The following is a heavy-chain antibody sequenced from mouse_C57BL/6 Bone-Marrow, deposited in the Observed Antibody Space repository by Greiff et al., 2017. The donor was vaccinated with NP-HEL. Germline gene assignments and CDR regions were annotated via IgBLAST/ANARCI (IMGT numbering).Heavy chain of an antibody. V-gene: IGHV1-50*01. CDR1: GYTFTSYW. D-gene: IGHD2-4*01. CDR3: ARSGYYDYDEAY. J-gene: IGHJ3*01. Sequence: VQLQQPGAELVKPGASVKLSCKASGYTFTSYWMQWVKQRPGQGLEWIGEIDPSDSYTNYNQKFKGKATLTVDTSSSTAYMQLSSLTSEDSAVYYCARSGYYDYDEAYWGQGTLVTVSA. CDR2: IDPSDSYT.